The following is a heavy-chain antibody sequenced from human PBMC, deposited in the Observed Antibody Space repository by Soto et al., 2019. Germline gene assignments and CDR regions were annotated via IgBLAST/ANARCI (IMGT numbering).Heavy chain of an antibody. CDR3: VVYIVGGAWYDC. V-gene: IGHV1-46*01. J-gene: IGHJ5*01. CDR2: INPSGGST. D-gene: IGHD1-26*01. CDR1: GYTFPNYC. Sequence: ASVPVSCKASGYTFPNYCMHWVRQNPGQGLEWMGIINPSGGSTTYAQKLQGRVTMTWDTPTSTVYMELSSLRSEDTAVYYCVVYIVGGAWYDCWGQGTLVTVSS.